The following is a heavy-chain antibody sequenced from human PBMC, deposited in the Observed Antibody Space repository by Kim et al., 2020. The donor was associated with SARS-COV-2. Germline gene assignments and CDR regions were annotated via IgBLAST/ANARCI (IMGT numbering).Heavy chain of an antibody. CDR3: AKERSSAWFPDY. CDR1: GFTFSSYA. CDR2: ISGSGGNT. D-gene: IGHD6-19*01. J-gene: IGHJ4*02. V-gene: IGHV3-23*01. Sequence: GGSLRLSCAASGFTFSSYAMSWVRQAPGKGLEWVSVISGSGGNTSYADSVKGRFTISRDNSKNTLYLQMNSLRAEDTAIYYCAKERSSAWFPDYWGQGTLVTVSS.